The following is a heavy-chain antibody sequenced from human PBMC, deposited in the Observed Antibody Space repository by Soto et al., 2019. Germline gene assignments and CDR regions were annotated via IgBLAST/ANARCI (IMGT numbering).Heavy chain of an antibody. V-gene: IGHV1-69*01. Sequence: QVQLVQSGAEVKKPGSSVKVSCKASGGTFSSYAISWVRQAPGQGLEWMGGIIPIFGTANYAQKFQGRVTITADGSTSTAYMELSSLRSEDTAVYYCAREGGITIFGVVISGMDVWGQGTTVTVSS. J-gene: IGHJ6*02. CDR3: AREGGITIFGVVISGMDV. CDR2: IIPIFGTA. D-gene: IGHD3-3*01. CDR1: GGTFSSYA.